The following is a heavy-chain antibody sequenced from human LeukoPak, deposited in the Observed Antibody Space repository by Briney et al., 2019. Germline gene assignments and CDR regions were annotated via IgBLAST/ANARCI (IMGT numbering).Heavy chain of an antibody. V-gene: IGHV3-30*04. CDR3: AKGKGPTANWYFDV. Sequence: TGGSLRLSCAASGFTFSSYAMHWVRQAPGKGLEWVAVISYDGSNKYYADSVKGRFTISRDNSKNTLYLHLNSLRAEDTAVYYCAKGKGPTANWYFDVWGRGTLVTVSS. J-gene: IGHJ2*01. CDR2: ISYDGSNK. CDR1: GFTFSSYA. D-gene: IGHD2-21*02.